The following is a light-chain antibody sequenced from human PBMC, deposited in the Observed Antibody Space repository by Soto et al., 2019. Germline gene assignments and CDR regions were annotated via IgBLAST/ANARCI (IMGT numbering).Light chain of an antibody. CDR3: MQALHSPIN. CDR1: QSLLHSNGYNY. V-gene: IGKV2-28*01. CDR2: FGS. J-gene: IGKJ5*01. Sequence: DIVMTQSPLSLPVTPGEPASISCRSSQSLLHSNGYNYLDWYLQNPGQSPQLLIYFGSNRAAGVPDRFSVSGSVTDFTLKISRVEAQYVGVYYGMQALHSPINFGQGTRLEIK.